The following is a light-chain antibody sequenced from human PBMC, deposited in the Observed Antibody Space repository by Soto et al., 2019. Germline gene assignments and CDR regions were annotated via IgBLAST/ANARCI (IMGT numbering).Light chain of an antibody. Sequence: QSALTQPASVSGSPGQAITISCTGTSSDVGCYTYVSWYQQHPVKAPKFIIYDVSNRPSGVSNRFSGSKSGNTASLTISGLQAEDEADYYCSSYTTSNTRQIVFGTGTKLTVL. CDR3: SSYTTSNTRQIV. CDR2: DVS. CDR1: SSDVGCYTY. J-gene: IGLJ1*01. V-gene: IGLV2-14*01.